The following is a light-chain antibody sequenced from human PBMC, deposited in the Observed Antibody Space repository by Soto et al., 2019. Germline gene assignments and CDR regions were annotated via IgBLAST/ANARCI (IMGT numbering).Light chain of an antibody. CDR1: SSDVGGYNY. CDR3: SSYTSSSTLV. J-gene: IGLJ1*01. V-gene: IGLV2-14*01. CDR2: DVS. Sequence: QPASVSGSPGQSITISCTGTSSDVGGYNYVSWYQQHPGKAPKLMIYDVSNRPSGVSNRFSGSKSGNTASLTISGLQAEDEADYYCSSYTSSSTLVFGTGTKLTVL.